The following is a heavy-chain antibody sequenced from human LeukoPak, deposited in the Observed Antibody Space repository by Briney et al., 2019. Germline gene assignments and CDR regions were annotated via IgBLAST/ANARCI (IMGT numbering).Heavy chain of an antibody. V-gene: IGHV1-46*01. CDR3: ARDGPTAAPFDY. CDR2: INPSGGST. D-gene: IGHD2-2*01. Sequence: ASVKGSCKASGYRFTSYDMHWVRQAPGQGLEWMGIINPSGGSTSYAQRFQGRVAMTRDTSTTTVYMEVNSLTSEDTAVYFCARDGPTAAPFDYWGQGTLVTVSS. CDR1: GYRFTSYD. J-gene: IGHJ4*02.